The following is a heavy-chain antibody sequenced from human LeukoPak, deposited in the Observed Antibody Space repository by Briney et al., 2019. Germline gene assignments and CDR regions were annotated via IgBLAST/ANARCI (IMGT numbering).Heavy chain of an antibody. D-gene: IGHD4-23*01. Sequence: SETLSLTCAVYGGSFSGYYWSWIRQPPGKGLEWIGEINHSGSTNYNPSLKSRVTISVDTSKNQFSLKLSSVTAADTAVYYCARGDGYGGEFDYWGQGTLVTVSS. V-gene: IGHV4-34*01. CDR3: ARGDGYGGEFDY. CDR1: GGSFSGYY. CDR2: INHSGST. J-gene: IGHJ4*02.